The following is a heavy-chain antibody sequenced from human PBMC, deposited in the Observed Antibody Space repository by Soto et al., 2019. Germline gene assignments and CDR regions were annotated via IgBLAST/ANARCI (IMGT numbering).Heavy chain of an antibody. CDR3: ARWPGSGTHGYYYYYYYMDV. D-gene: IGHD3-10*01. J-gene: IGHJ6*03. CDR1: GGSFSGYY. CDR2: INHSGST. V-gene: IGHV4-34*01. Sequence: QVQLQQWGAGLLKPSETLSLTCAVYGGSFSGYYWSWIRQPPGKGLEWIGEINHSGSTNYNPSLKSRVTISVDTSKNQFSLKLSSVTAADTAVYYCARWPGSGTHGYYYYYYYMDVWGKGTTVTVCS.